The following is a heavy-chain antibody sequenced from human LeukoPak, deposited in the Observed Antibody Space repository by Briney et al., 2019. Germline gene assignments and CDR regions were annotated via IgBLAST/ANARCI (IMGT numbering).Heavy chain of an antibody. J-gene: IGHJ3*02. CDR3: ATGGASVFLDAFDI. Sequence: PGRSPRLSCAASGFTFSTYGMHWVRQAPGKGLEWVAVISYDGSNKFYADSVKGRFTISRDNSKNTLYLQMNSLRAEDTAVYYCATGGASVFLDAFDIWGQGTMVTVSS. CDR1: GFTFSTYG. V-gene: IGHV3-30*03. D-gene: IGHD4-23*01. CDR2: ISYDGSNK.